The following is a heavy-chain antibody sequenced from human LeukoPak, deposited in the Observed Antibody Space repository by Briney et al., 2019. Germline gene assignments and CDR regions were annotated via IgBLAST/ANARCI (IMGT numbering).Heavy chain of an antibody. J-gene: IGHJ5*02. V-gene: IGHV4-4*02. Sequence: SETLSLTCAVSGGSISSSNWWSGVRQPPGKGLEWIGEIYHSGSTNYNPSLKSRVTISVDKSKNQFSLKLSSVTAADTAVYYCAGDRVDSGSPFDPWGQGTLVTVSS. CDR3: AGDRVDSGSPFDP. D-gene: IGHD3-22*01. CDR2: IYHSGST. CDR1: GGSISSSNW.